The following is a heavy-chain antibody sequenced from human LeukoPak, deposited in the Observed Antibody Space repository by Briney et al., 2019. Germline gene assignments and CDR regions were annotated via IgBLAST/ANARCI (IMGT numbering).Heavy chain of an antibody. J-gene: IGHJ5*02. D-gene: IGHD6-6*01. CDR3: ARRPISSFNWFDP. Sequence: GESLKISCKGSGYSFTNYWIGWVRQMPGKGLVWMGIIYPGDSDVRYSPSFQGQVTISADKSINIAYLQWSSLKASDTAMYYCARRPISSFNWFDPWGQGTLVTVSS. CDR1: GYSFTNYW. V-gene: IGHV5-51*01. CDR2: IYPGDSDV.